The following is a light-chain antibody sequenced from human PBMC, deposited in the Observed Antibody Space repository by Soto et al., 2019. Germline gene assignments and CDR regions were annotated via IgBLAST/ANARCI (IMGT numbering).Light chain of an antibody. CDR2: DVS. Sequence: QSALTQPPSASGSPGQSVTISCTGTSNDIGDYDYVSWYQHHPGKASKLMIYDVSKRPSGVPDRFSGSKSGNTASLTVSRLRAEDEAIYYCSSYADSNIFVVFGGGTKLTVL. CDR3: SSYADSNIFVV. V-gene: IGLV2-8*01. J-gene: IGLJ2*01. CDR1: SNDIGDYDY.